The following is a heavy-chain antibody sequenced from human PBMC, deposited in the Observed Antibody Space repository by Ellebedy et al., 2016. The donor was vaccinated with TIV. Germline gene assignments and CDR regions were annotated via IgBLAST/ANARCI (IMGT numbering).Heavy chain of an antibody. CDR1: GFTFTNTW. Sequence: GESLKISXAASGFTFTNTWMNWVRQAPGKGLEWVGRIKSESDGGTTHYAAPVKGRFTISRDDSRNTLFLQTSSLKVEDTSMYYCTADTYRSSSMAVDYWGQGTLVTVSS. CDR3: TADTYRSSSMAVDY. V-gene: IGHV3-15*06. J-gene: IGHJ4*02. D-gene: IGHD3-16*02. CDR2: IKSESDGGTT.